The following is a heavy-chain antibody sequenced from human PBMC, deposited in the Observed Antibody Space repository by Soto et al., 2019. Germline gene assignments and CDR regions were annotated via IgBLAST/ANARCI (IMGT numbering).Heavy chain of an antibody. Sequence: GRSLRLSCAASGFTFSSYSMNWVRQAPGKGLEWVSYISSSSSTIYYADSVKGRFTISRDNAKNSLYLQMNSLRDEDTAVYYCASNDILTGYRYYYGMDVWGQGTTVTV. J-gene: IGHJ6*02. CDR3: ASNDILTGYRYYYGMDV. D-gene: IGHD3-9*01. V-gene: IGHV3-48*02. CDR1: GFTFSSYS. CDR2: ISSSSSTI.